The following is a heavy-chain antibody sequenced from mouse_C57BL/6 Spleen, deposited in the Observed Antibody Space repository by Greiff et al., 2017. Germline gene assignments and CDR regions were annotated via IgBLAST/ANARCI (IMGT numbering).Heavy chain of an antibody. Sequence: QVQLQQSGAELVKPGASVKISCKASGYAFSSYWMNWVKQRPGKGLEWIGQIYPGDGDTNYNGKFKGKATLTADKSSSTAYMQLSSLTSEDSAVYFCARSGYYGSSYVPYYAMDYWGQGTSVTVSS. CDR1: GYAFSSYW. CDR2: IYPGDGDT. D-gene: IGHD1-1*01. V-gene: IGHV1-80*01. CDR3: ARSGYYGSSYVPYYAMDY. J-gene: IGHJ4*01.